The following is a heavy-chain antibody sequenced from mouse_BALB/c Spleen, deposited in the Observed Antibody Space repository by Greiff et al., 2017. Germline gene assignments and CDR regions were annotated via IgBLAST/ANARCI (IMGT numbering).Heavy chain of an antibody. V-gene: IGHV5-9-4*01. CDR3: ARETTATPGWFAY. D-gene: IGHD1-2*01. CDR1: GFTFSSYA. J-gene: IGHJ3*01. Sequence: EVHLVESGGGLVKPGGSLKLSCAASGFTFSSYAMSWVRQSPEKRLEWVAEISSGGSYTYYPDTVTGRFTISRDNAKNTLYLEMSSLRSEDTAMYYCARETTATPGWFAYWGQGTLVTVSA. CDR2: ISSGGSYT.